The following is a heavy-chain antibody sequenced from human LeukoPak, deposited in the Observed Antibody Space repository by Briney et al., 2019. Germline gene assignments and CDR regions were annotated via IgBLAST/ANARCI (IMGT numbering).Heavy chain of an antibody. V-gene: IGHV4-4*09. Sequence: PSETLSLTCTVSGGSISSYYWSWIRQPPGKGLEWIGYIYTSGSTNYNPSLKSRVTISVDTSKNQFSLKLSSVTAADTAVYYCAPWRYSSGWNPREYYYYGMDVWGQGTTVTVSS. CDR1: GGSISSYY. J-gene: IGHJ6*02. D-gene: IGHD6-19*01. CDR3: APWRYSSGWNPREYYYYGMDV. CDR2: IYTSGST.